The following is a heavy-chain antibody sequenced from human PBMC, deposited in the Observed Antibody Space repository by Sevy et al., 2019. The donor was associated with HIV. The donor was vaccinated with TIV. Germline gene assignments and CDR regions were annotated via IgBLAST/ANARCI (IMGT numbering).Heavy chain of an antibody. CDR2: INPKSGAT. D-gene: IGHD3-3*01. CDR1: GYTFSDSGYY. V-gene: IGHV1-2*02. J-gene: IGHJ6*02. Sequence: ASVKVSCKASGYTFSDSGYYVHWVRQAPVQGHEWMGWINPKSGATNYAQKFQGRVTMTRDTSVSTANMELNRLTSDDTAVYYCARESYDFWTGPVDYDYGMDVWGQGTTVTVSS. CDR3: ARESYDFWTGPVDYDYGMDV.